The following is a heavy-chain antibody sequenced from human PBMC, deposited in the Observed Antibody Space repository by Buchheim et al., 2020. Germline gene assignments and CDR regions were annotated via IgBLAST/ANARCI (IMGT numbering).Heavy chain of an antibody. CDR3: GGSSDY. Sequence: QVRLVESGGGVVQPGRSLRLSCAASGFNFSNYAMHWVRQAPGKGLEWVAVIWYDGTNRYYADSVKGRFTISRDNSKSSLYLQMNSLRAEDTAVYYCGGSSDYWGQGTL. CDR2: IWYDGTNR. J-gene: IGHJ4*02. V-gene: IGHV3-33*01. D-gene: IGHD6-19*01. CDR1: GFNFSNYA.